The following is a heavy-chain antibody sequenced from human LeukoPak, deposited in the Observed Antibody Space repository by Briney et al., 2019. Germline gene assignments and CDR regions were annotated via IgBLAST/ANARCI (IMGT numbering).Heavy chain of an antibody. V-gene: IGHV4-34*01. CDR1: GGSFSGYY. D-gene: IGHD6-13*01. CDR2: INHSGST. CDR3: ARAQYSSSCDL. J-gene: IGHJ5*02. Sequence: SETLSLTCAVYGGSFSGYYWSWIRQPPGKGLEWIGEINHSGSTNYNPSLKSRVTISVYTSKNQFSLKLSSVTAADTAVYYCARAQYSSSCDLWGQGTLVTVSS.